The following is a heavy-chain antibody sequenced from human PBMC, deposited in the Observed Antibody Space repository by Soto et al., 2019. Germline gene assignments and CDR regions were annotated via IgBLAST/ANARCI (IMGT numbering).Heavy chain of an antibody. J-gene: IGHJ4*02. CDR2: ISAYNGNT. D-gene: IGHD6-19*01. CDR3: ARRSSGWYFDY. Sequence: ASVKVSCKASGYTFASYAISWMRQAPGEGLEWMGWISAYNGNTNYAQKLQGRVTMTTDTSTSTAYMELRSLRSDDTAVYYCARRSSGWYFDYWGQGTLVTVSS. V-gene: IGHV1-18*01. CDR1: GYTFASYA.